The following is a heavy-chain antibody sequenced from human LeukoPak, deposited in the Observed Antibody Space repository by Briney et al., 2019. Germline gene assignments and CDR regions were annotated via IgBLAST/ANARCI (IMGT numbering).Heavy chain of an antibody. D-gene: IGHD6-13*01. J-gene: IGHJ3*01. CDR3: ARDQAAAGTRAFDL. Sequence: GRSLRLSCAASGFTFSSYAMHWVRQAPGRGLEWVAVISYDGSNKYYADSVKGRFTISRDNSKNTLYLQMNSLRAEDTAVYYCARDQAAAGTRAFDLWGQGTMVTVSS. V-gene: IGHV3-30*04. CDR2: ISYDGSNK. CDR1: GFTFSSYA.